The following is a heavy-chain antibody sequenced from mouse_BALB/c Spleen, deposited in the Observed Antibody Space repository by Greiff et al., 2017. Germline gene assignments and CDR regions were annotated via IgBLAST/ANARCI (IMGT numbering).Heavy chain of an antibody. V-gene: IGHV5-6-4*01. J-gene: IGHJ4*01. Sequence: DVKLVESGGGLVKPGGSLKLSCAASGFTFSSYTMSWVRQTPEKRLEWVATISSGGSYTYYPDSVKGRFTISRDNAKNTLYLQMSSLKSEDTAMYYCTREGVKTGTGAMDYWGQGTSVTVSS. CDR3: TREGVKTGTGAMDY. D-gene: IGHD4-1*01. CDR2: ISSGGSYT. CDR1: GFTFSSYT.